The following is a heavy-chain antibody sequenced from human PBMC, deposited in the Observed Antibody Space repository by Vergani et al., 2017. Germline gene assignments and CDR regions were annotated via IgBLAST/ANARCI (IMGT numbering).Heavy chain of an antibody. CDR3: ARGPTVKAPGYYMDV. CDR2: ISSSSSYI. CDR1: GFTFSSYS. Sequence: EVQLVESGGGLVKPGGSLRLSCAASGFTFSSYSMNWVRQAPGKGLEWVSSISSSSSYIYYADSVEGRFTISRDNAKNSLYLQMNSLRAEDTAVYYCARGPTVKAPGYYMDVWGKGTTVTVSS. D-gene: IGHD4-11*01. V-gene: IGHV3-21*01. J-gene: IGHJ6*03.